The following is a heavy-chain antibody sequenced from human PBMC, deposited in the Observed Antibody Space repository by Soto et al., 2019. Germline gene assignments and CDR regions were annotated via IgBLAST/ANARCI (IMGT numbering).Heavy chain of an antibody. CDR3: ARAVAVAADFDY. J-gene: IGHJ4*02. CDR2: INAGNGNT. Sequence: ASVKVSCKASGYTFTGYAMHWVRQAPGQRLEWMGWINAGNGNTKYSQKFQGRVTITRDTSASTAYMELSSLRSEDTAVYYCARAVAVAADFDYWGQGTLVTSPQ. V-gene: IGHV1-3*01. D-gene: IGHD6-19*01. CDR1: GYTFTGYA.